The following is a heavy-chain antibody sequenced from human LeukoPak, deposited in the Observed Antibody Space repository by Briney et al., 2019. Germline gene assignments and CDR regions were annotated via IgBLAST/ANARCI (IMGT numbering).Heavy chain of an antibody. CDR2: IYTSGST. CDR1: GGSISSGSYY. D-gene: IGHD3-22*01. CDR3: ARAHYYDSSGYL. Sequence: SQTLSLTCTVSGGSISSGSYYWSWIRQPAGKGLEWIGRIYTSGSTNYNPSLKSRVTISVDTSKNQFSLKLSSVTAADTAVYYCARAHYYDSSGYLWGQGTLVTVSS. V-gene: IGHV4-61*02. J-gene: IGHJ4*02.